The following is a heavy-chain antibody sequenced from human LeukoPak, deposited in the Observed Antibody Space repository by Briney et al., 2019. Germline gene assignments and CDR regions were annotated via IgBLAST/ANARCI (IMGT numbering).Heavy chain of an antibody. V-gene: IGHV3-23*01. CDR1: GFTFSSYA. CDR2: ISGNGDT. Sequence: PGGSPRLSCAASGFTFSSYAMSWVRQAPGKGLEWVSAISGNGDTYYADSVKGRFTISRDNSKNTLYLQMNSLRAEDTAVYYCATTGYSSRNYWGQGTLVTVSS. D-gene: IGHD6-13*01. CDR3: ATTGYSSRNY. J-gene: IGHJ4*02.